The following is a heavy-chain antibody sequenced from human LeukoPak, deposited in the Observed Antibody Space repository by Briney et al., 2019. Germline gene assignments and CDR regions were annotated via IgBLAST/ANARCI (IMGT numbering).Heavy chain of an antibody. V-gene: IGHV4-4*07. CDR1: GGSISSYY. J-gene: IGHJ4*02. CDR2: IYASGST. Sequence: PSETLSLTCTVSGGSISSYYWNWIRQPAGKGLEWIGRIYASGSTSYHPSLKSRVTMSVDTSKNQFSLRLSSVTAADTAVYYCARDYSAGRGYFDYWGQGALVTVSS. D-gene: IGHD3-22*01. CDR3: ARDYSAGRGYFDY.